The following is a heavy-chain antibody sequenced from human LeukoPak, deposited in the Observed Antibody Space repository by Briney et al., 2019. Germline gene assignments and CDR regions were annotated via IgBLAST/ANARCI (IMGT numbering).Heavy chain of an antibody. CDR1: GGSISSSSYY. D-gene: IGHD3-10*01. CDR3: ARYRFGESLYSYYYGMDV. V-gene: IGHV4-39*01. Sequence: SETLSLTCTVSGGSISSSSYYWGWIRQPPGKGLEWIGSIYYSGSTYYNPSLKSRITISVDTSKNQFSLKLSSVTAADTAVYYCARYRFGESLYSYYYGMDVWGQGTTVTVSS. CDR2: IYYSGST. J-gene: IGHJ6*02.